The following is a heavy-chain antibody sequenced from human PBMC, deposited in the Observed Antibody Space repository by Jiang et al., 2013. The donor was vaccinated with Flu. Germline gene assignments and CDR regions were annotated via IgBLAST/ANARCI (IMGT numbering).Heavy chain of an antibody. CDR3: ARYKRGYGSGSYRPSYYYYGMDV. V-gene: IGHV5-51*01. J-gene: IGHJ6*02. CDR1: GYSFTSYW. CDR2: IYPGDSDT. D-gene: IGHD3-10*01. Sequence: EVKKPGESLKISCKGSGYSFTSYWIGWVRQMPGKGLEWMGIIYPGDSDTRYSPSFQGQVTISADKSISTAYLQWSSLKASDTAMYYCARYKRGYGSGSYRPSYYYYGMDVWGQGTTVTVSS.